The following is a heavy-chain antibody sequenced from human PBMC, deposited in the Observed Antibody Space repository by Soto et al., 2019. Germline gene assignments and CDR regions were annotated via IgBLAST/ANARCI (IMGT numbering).Heavy chain of an antibody. D-gene: IGHD6-19*01. J-gene: IGHJ4*02. Sequence: QVQLVESGGGVVQPGRSLRLSCAASGFSFSSYGIHWVRQAPGKGLEWVAVISNEGGDENFADSVKGRFTASRDKSRNTGYLLMNSLRIADTAAYYCARRLHLRGSGWSHFDSWGQGTLVTVSS. CDR1: GFSFSSYG. CDR2: ISNEGGDE. CDR3: ARRLHLRGSGWSHFDS. V-gene: IGHV3-33*01.